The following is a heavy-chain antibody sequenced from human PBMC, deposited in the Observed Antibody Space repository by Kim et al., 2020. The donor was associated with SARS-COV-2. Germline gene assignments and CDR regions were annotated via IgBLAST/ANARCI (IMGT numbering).Heavy chain of an antibody. J-gene: IGHJ4*02. CDR1: GYTFTSYA. Sequence: ASVKVSCKASGYTFTSYAMNWVRQAPGQGLEWMGWINTNTGNPTYAQGFTGRFVFSLDTSVSTAYLQISSLKAEDTAVYYCARGPNYDFWSGYYMRVWYFDYWGQGTLVTVSS. CDR3: ARGPNYDFWSGYYMRVWYFDY. D-gene: IGHD3-3*01. CDR2: INTNTGNP. V-gene: IGHV7-4-1*02.